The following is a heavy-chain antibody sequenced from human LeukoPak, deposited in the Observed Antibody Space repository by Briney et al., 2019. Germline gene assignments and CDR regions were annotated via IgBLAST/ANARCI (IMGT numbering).Heavy chain of an antibody. J-gene: IGHJ3*02. V-gene: IGHV3-74*01. CDR2: INRDGSST. Sequence: GGSLRLSCAASGFTFSSHWMHWVRQAPGKGLVWASHINRDGSSTSYADSVKGRFTISRDSAKNTLYLQMNSLRAEDTAVYYCASPGGYYFEAFDIWGQGTKVTVSS. CDR3: ASPGGYYFEAFDI. D-gene: IGHD2/OR15-2a*01. CDR1: GFTFSSHW.